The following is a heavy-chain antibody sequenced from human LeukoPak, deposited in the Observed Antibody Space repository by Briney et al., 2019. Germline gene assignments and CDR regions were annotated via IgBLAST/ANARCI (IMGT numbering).Heavy chain of an antibody. J-gene: IGHJ4*02. Sequence: RTGGSLRLSCVASGFTFSTYGMHWVRQAPGKGLEWVSAISGSGGSTYYADSVKGRFTISRDNSKNTLYLQMNSLRAEDTAVYYCAVHDSSGYYSVDYWGQGTLVTVSS. V-gene: IGHV3-23*01. D-gene: IGHD3-22*01. CDR1: GFTFSTYG. CDR3: AVHDSSGYYSVDY. CDR2: ISGSGGST.